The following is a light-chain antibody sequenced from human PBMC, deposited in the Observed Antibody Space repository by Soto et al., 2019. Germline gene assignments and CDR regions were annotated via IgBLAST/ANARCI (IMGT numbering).Light chain of an antibody. CDR1: QSVSSY. V-gene: IGKV3-11*01. CDR3: QQRINWPLT. Sequence: EVVLTQSPATLSLSPGERATLSCRASQSVSSYLAWYQQKSGQAPRLLIYDASNRATGIPARFSGSGSGTDFTLTISSLEPEDFAVYYCQQRINWPLTFGGGTKVEIK. J-gene: IGKJ4*01. CDR2: DAS.